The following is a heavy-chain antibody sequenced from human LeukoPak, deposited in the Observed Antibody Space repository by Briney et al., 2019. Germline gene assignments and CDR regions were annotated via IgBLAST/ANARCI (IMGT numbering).Heavy chain of an antibody. D-gene: IGHD4-17*01. Sequence: GGSLRPSCAASGFTFSRYALCWVRQAPGKGLDWGALISHDGSKAYYPHSVKGRFTISRDNSKNTLYLKMNSVTAEDTAVYYCARDAHIRQTPTVTTGCFDTWGQGTLVTVSS. CDR1: GFTFSRYA. CDR2: ISHDGSKA. V-gene: IGHV3-30*01. CDR3: ARDAHIRQTPTVTTGCFDT. J-gene: IGHJ5*02.